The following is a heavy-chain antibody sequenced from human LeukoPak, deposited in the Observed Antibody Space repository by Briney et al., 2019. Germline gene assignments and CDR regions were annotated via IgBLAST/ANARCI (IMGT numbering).Heavy chain of an antibody. CDR2: IKGDGSHT. Sequence: GGSLRLSCAASGFTFSNYWMHWVRQAPGKGLVWVSRIKGDGSHTIYADSVKGRFTISRDNAKNTLYLQMKSLRAEDTAVYYCARDRLAVAGAIDYWGQGTLVTVSS. CDR1: GFTFSNYW. D-gene: IGHD6-19*01. J-gene: IGHJ4*02. CDR3: ARDRLAVAGAIDY. V-gene: IGHV3-74*01.